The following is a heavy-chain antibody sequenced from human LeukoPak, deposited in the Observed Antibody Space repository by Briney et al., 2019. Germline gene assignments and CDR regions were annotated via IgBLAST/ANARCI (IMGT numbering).Heavy chain of an antibody. CDR3: ARDDLTKSTYYDFWSGNPRGRWFDP. V-gene: IGHV1-2*02. CDR2: INPNSGGT. D-gene: IGHD3-3*01. Sequence: HGASVKVSCKASGYTFTGYYMHWVRQAPGQGLEWMGWINPNSGGTNYAQKFQGRVTMTRDTSISTAYMELSRLRSDDTAVYYCARDDLTKSTYYDFWSGNPRGRWFDPWGQGTLVTVSS. CDR1: GYTFTGYY. J-gene: IGHJ5*02.